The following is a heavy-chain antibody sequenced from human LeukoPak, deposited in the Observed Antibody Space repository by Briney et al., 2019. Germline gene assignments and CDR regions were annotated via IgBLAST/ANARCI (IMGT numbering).Heavy chain of an antibody. V-gene: IGHV4-4*07. Sequence: SETLSLTCTVSGGSISSYYWSWIRQPAGKGLEWIGRIYTSGSTNYNPSLKSRVTMSVDTSKNQFSLKLSSVTAADTAVYYCARVLQYSSSQSFDYWGQGTQVTVSS. D-gene: IGHD6-6*01. J-gene: IGHJ4*02. CDR3: ARVLQYSSSQSFDY. CDR2: IYTSGST. CDR1: GGSISSYY.